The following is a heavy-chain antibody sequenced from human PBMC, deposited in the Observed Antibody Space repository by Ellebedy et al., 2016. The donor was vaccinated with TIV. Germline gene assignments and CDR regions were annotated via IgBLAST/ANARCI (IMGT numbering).Heavy chain of an antibody. CDR1: GDSTYSSNLY. Sequence: SETLSLXCSVSGDSTYSSNLYWGWVRQPPGKGLEWIGSMSSSGSTYYNPSLKSRVTMSVDTSQFSLKLTSVTAADTAVYYCATDRDRRWFYFWGQGTLVTVSS. CDR3: ATDRDRRWFYF. J-gene: IGHJ5*01. V-gene: IGHV4-39*07. CDR2: MSSSGST.